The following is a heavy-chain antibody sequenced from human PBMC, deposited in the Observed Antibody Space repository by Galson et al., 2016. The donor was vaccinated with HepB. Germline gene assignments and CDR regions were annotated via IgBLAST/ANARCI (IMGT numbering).Heavy chain of an antibody. V-gene: IGHV3-33*01. CDR1: GFTFSSCG. J-gene: IGHJ4*02. CDR3: AREGAEMAVAGTAFDY. D-gene: IGHD6-19*01. CDR2: IWYDGSND. Sequence: SLRLSCAASGFTFSSCGMHWVRQAPGKGLEWLALIWYDGSNDYYVDSVKGRFTISRDNSKNTLYLQMNSLRAEDTAVYYCAREGAEMAVAGTAFDYWGQGTLVTVSS.